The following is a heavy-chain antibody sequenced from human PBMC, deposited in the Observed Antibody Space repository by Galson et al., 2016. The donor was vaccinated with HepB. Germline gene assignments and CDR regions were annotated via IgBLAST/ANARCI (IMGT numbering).Heavy chain of an antibody. CDR3: ARARSRGWSDAFDY. CDR2: TYYRSKWYN. D-gene: IGHD6-19*01. Sequence: CAISGDSVSSNSAAWNWFRQSTSRGLEWLGRTYYRSKWYNDYRLSLKTRININADASRNEVSLQLKSVTLEDTAVDYCARARSRGWSDAFDYWGQRTLVTISS. CDR1: GDSVSSNSAA. J-gene: IGHJ4*02. V-gene: IGHV6-1*01.